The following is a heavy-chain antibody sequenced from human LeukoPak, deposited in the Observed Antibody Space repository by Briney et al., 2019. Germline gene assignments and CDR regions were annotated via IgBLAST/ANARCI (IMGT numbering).Heavy chain of an antibody. CDR3: AREGPGPRIVGATYFDY. J-gene: IGHJ4*02. CDR2: IYSGGST. D-gene: IGHD1-26*01. Sequence: QPGGSLRLFCAASGFTVSSNYMSWVRQAPGKGLEWVSVIYSGGSTYYADSVKGRFTISRDNSKNTLYLQMNSLRAEDTAVYYCAREGPGPRIVGATYFDYWGQGTLVTVSS. CDR1: GFTVSSNY. V-gene: IGHV3-53*01.